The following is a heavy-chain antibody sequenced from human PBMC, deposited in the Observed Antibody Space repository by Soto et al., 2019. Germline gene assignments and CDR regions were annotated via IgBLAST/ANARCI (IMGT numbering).Heavy chain of an antibody. CDR3: ARAHDYGGFFDY. CDR1: GGSISSYY. CDR2: IYYSGST. D-gene: IGHD4-17*01. J-gene: IGHJ4*02. Sequence: SETLSLTCTVSGGSISSYYWSWIRQPPGKGLEWIGYIYYSGSTNYNPSLKSRVTISVDTSKNQFSLKLSSVTAADTAVYYCARAHDYGGFFDYWGQGTLVTVSS. V-gene: IGHV4-59*01.